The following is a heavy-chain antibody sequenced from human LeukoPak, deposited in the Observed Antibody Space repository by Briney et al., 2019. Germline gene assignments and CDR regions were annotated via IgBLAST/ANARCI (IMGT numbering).Heavy chain of an antibody. Sequence: SGGSLRLSCAASGFTFSSYGMHWVRQAPGKGLEWVANIKQDGSEKYYVDSVKGRFTISRDNAKNSLYLQMNSLRAEDTAVYYCAKDSPPDYWGQGTLVTVSS. V-gene: IGHV3-7*01. CDR2: IKQDGSEK. CDR3: AKDSPPDY. CDR1: GFTFSSYG. J-gene: IGHJ4*02.